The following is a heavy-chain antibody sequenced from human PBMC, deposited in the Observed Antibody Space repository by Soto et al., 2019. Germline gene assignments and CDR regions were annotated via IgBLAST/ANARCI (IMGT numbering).Heavy chain of an antibody. CDR2: IRGSGGET. V-gene: IGHV3-23*01. D-gene: IGHD2-21*01. CDR1: GFTFRNFV. Sequence: EVQLLESGGGLVQPGGSLRVSCAASGFTFRNFVMSWVRQAPGKGLEWVSAIRGSGGETFYADSVKGRFTISRDNSRNTLYLQRNSLRDEDTALYFCAQDRGWGVVSPSHDYWGRGTLVTVSS. CDR3: AQDRGWGVVSPSHDY. J-gene: IGHJ4*02.